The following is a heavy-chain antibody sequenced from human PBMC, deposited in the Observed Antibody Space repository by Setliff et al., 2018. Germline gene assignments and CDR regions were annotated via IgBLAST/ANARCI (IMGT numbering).Heavy chain of an antibody. Sequence: SETLSLTCTVSGASIISDSYYWGWIRQPPGKGLEWIGTVHYSGDTYYNPSLESRITISVDTSKNQFSLNLRSVTAADTAVYYCARQPSSGSYYNPRPYYFDYWGQGTLVTSPQ. D-gene: IGHD3-10*01. CDR3: ARQPSSGSYYNPRPYYFDY. V-gene: IGHV4-39*01. CDR2: VHYSGDT. J-gene: IGHJ4*02. CDR1: GASIISDSYY.